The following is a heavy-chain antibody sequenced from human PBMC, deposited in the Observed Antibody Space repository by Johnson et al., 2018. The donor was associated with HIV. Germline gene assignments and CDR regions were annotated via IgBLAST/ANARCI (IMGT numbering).Heavy chain of an antibody. CDR1: GFSFSNAW. CDR2: IRRKTDGETT. D-gene: IGHD1-1*01. J-gene: IGHJ3*02. V-gene: IGHV3-15*01. CDR3: TTGPWWNGYHAFDI. Sequence: VQLVESGGGLVKAGGSLRLSCAASGFSFSNAWMSWVRQAPGKGLEWVGRIRRKTDGETTDYAAPVKGRFTTSRDDSKKTLYLQMNSLKTEDTVMYYCTTGPWWNGYHAFDIWGQGTMVTVSS.